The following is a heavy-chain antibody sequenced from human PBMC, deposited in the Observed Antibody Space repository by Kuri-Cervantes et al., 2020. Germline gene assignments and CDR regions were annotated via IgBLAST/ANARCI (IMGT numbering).Heavy chain of an antibody. CDR3: ARVRVGATRWYYGMDV. CDR1: GGTLCSYA. D-gene: IGHD1-26*01. Sequence: SALVSCKASGGTLCSYAISWVRQAPGQGLEWMGGIIPIFGTANYAQKFKGRVTITADESTSTAYMELSSMRSEDTAVYYCARVRVGATRWYYGMDVWGQGTTVTVSS. J-gene: IGHJ6*02. V-gene: IGHV1-69*13. CDR2: IIPIFGTA.